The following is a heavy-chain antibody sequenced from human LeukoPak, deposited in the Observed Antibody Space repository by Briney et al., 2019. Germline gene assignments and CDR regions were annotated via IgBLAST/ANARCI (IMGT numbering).Heavy chain of an antibody. CDR3: ARDLPEEYQLQHTQFDY. CDR1: GYTFTGYY. D-gene: IGHD2-2*01. CDR2: FNPNSGGT. J-gene: IGHJ4*02. Sequence: ASVKVSCKASGYTFTGYYMHWVRQAPGQGLEWMGWFNPNSGGTNYAQKFQGRVTMTRDTSISTAYMELSRLRSDDTAVYYCARDLPEEYQLQHTQFDYWGQGTLVTVSS. V-gene: IGHV1-2*02.